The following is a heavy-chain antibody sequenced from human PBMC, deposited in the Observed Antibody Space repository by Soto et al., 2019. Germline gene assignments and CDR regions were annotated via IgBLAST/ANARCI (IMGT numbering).Heavy chain of an antibody. V-gene: IGHV1-69*08. Sequence: QVQLVQSGAEVKKPGSSVKVSCKASGGTFSSYTISWVRQAPGQGLEWMGRIIPILGIANYAQKFQGRVTITAHKSTSTGYMELRSLRSEDTAVYYCARERAHGDLDYWGQGTLVTVSS. CDR1: GGTFSSYT. J-gene: IGHJ4*02. D-gene: IGHD4-17*01. CDR3: ARERAHGDLDY. CDR2: IIPILGIA.